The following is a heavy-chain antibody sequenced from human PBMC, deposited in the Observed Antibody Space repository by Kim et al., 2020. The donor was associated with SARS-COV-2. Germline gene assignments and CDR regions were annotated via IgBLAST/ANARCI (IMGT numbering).Heavy chain of an antibody. Sequence: SETLSLTCTVSGGSISSSSYYWGWIRQPPGKGLEWIGSIYYSGSTYYNPSLKSRVTISVDTSKNQFSLKLSSVTAADTAGYYCARSNRPIQLWLQSSIGWFDPWGQGTLVTVSS. D-gene: IGHD5-18*01. CDR3: ARSNRPIQLWLQSSIGWFDP. V-gene: IGHV4-39*01. CDR2: IYYSGST. CDR1: GGSISSSSYY. J-gene: IGHJ5*02.